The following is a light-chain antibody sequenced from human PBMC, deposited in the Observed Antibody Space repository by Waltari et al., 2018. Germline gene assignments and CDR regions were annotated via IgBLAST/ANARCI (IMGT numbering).Light chain of an antibody. CDR2: GAS. V-gene: IGKV3-20*01. CDR1: QTIRTTY. Sequence: EIVLTQSPGTLSLSPGERATLSCRASQTIRTTYLAWYQQKPGQAPTLLIYGASTSATGIPYRFSGSGSGTDFSLTISSLEPEDFAVYYCQQYDISPLTFGGGTKVEIK. J-gene: IGKJ4*01. CDR3: QQYDISPLT.